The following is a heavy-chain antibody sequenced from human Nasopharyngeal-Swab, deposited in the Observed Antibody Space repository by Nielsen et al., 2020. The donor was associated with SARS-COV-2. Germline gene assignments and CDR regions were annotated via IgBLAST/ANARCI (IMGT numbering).Heavy chain of an antibody. CDR1: GFIFSSYG. Sequence: GGSLRLSCAASGFIFSSYGMHWVRQPPGKGLEWVAVIWYDGSNKYYADSVKGRFTISRDNSKNTLYLQMNSLRAEDAAVYYCARGNRPGAFDIWGQGTMVTVSS. D-gene: IGHD2/OR15-2a*01. V-gene: IGHV3-33*01. J-gene: IGHJ3*02. CDR3: ARGNRPGAFDI. CDR2: IWYDGSNK.